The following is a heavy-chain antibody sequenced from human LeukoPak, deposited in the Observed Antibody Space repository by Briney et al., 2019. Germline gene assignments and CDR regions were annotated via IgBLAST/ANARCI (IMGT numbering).Heavy chain of an antibody. J-gene: IGHJ5*02. CDR2: IYYSGST. Sequence: TTSQTLSLTCTVSGGSISSGDYYWNWIRQPPGKGLEWIGYIYYSGSTYYNPSLWSRVTISVDTSNNHFSLKLSSVTAADTAVYYCARDGGGLLFDPWGQGTLVTVSS. V-gene: IGHV4-30-4*08. CDR3: ARDGGGLLFDP. D-gene: IGHD2-21*02. CDR1: GGSISSGDYY.